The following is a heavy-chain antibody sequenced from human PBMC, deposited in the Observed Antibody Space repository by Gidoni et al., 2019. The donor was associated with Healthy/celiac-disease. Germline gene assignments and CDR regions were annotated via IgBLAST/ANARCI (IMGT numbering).Heavy chain of an antibody. J-gene: IGHJ4*02. CDR1: GFTFSSYA. D-gene: IGHD3-16*01. CDR3: ATNHMITFGGVPGASTY. Sequence: EVQLLESGGGLVQPGGSLRLSCAASGFTFSSYAMSWVRQAPGKGLEWVSSISGSGGSTYYADSVKGRFTISRDNSKNTLYLQMNSLRAEDTAVYYCATNHMITFGGVPGASTYWGQGTLVTVSS. V-gene: IGHV3-23*01. CDR2: ISGSGGST.